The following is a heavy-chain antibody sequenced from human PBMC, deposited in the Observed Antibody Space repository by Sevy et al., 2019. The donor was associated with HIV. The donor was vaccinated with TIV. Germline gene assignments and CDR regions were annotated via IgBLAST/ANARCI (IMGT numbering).Heavy chain of an antibody. CDR3: ARDFTFDWLDPSYYYYGMDV. D-gene: IGHD3-9*01. CDR2: ISSSSTI. V-gene: IGHV3-48*02. CDR1: GFTFSSYS. J-gene: IGHJ6*02. Sequence: GGSLRLSCAASGFTFSSYSMNWVRQAPGKGLEWVSYISSSSTIYYADSVKGRFTISRDNAKNSLYLQMNSLRDEDTAVYYCARDFTFDWLDPSYYYYGMDVWGQGTTVTVSS.